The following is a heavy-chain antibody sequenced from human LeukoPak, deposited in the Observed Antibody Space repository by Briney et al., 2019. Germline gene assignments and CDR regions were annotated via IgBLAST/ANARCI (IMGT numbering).Heavy chain of an antibody. D-gene: IGHD6-25*01. V-gene: IGHV1-2*02. Sequence: ASVKVSCKASGYTFTGYYMHWVRQAPGQGLEWMGWINPNSGGTNYAQKFQGRVTMTRDTSISTAYMELSSLRSEDTAVYYCAREVRGGIAAYYFDYWGQGTLVTVSS. CDR1: GYTFTGYY. CDR2: INPNSGGT. J-gene: IGHJ4*02. CDR3: AREVRGGIAAYYFDY.